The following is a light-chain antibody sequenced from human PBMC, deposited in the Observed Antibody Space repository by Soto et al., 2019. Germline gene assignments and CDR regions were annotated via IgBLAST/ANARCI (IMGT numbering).Light chain of an antibody. J-gene: IGLJ3*02. Sequence: QSALTQPASVSGSPGQSITISCTGSSSDVGTQNYVSWYQQHPDKAPKLMIYEVSDRPSGVSNRFSGSKSGNTASLTISGVQAEDEADYYCLSYTSSTTWVFGGGTKVTVL. CDR2: EVS. CDR1: SSDVGTQNY. V-gene: IGLV2-14*01. CDR3: LSYTSSTTWV.